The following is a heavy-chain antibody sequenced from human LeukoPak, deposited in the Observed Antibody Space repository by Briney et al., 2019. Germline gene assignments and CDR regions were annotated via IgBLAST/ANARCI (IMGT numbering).Heavy chain of an antibody. CDR3: ARGRRDGFRYYYYYMDV. CDR2: MSPNSGNT. D-gene: IGHD5-24*01. V-gene: IGHV1-8*01. J-gene: IGHJ6*03. Sequence: ASVKVSCKASGYTFTSYDINWVRQAPGQGLEWMGWMSPNSGNTGYAQKFQGRVTMTRNTSISTAYMELSSLRSEDTAVYYCARGRRDGFRYYYYYMDVWGKGTTVTVSS. CDR1: GYTFTSYD.